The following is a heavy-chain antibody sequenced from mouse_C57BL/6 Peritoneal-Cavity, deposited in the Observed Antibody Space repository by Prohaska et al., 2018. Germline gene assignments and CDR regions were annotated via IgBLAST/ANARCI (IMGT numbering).Heavy chain of an antibody. J-gene: IGHJ3*01. CDR2: IDPSDSYT. Sequence: QVQLQQPGAELVKPGASVKLSCKASGYTFTSYWMQWVKQRPGQGLEWIGEIDPSDSYTNYNQKFKGKATLTVDTSSSSAYMQLSRLTSEDSAVYSRASYPFAYRAQRSLVPVSA. CDR3: ASYPFAY. V-gene: IGHV1-50*01. CDR1: GYTFTSYW.